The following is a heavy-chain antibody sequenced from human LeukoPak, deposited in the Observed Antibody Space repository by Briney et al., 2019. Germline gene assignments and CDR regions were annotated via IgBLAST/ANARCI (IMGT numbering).Heavy chain of an antibody. Sequence: GASAKVSSKLSVYTLTELSMHWVRQAPGKGRDRMGGFDPEDGETIYAQKFQGRVTMTEDTSTDTAYMELSSLRSEDTAVYYCATAPPDGGYSYGYDYWGQGTLVTVSS. J-gene: IGHJ4*02. CDR3: ATAPPDGGYSYGYDY. CDR2: FDPEDGET. V-gene: IGHV1-24*01. D-gene: IGHD5-18*01. CDR1: VYTLTELS.